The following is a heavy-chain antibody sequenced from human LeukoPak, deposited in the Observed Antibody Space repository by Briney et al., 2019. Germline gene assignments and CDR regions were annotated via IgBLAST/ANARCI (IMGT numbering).Heavy chain of an antibody. CDR2: IYYGATT. CDR1: GDSISRTSNF. D-gene: IGHD3-22*01. V-gene: IGHV4-39*01. CDR3: ARGEGDGRGYWYYYTYGIDV. Sequence: SETLSLTCTVSGDSISRTSNFWGWIRQPPGKGLEWIGRIYYGATTHYNPSLKSRITISVDTSKNQFSLKVNSVTAADTAIYYCARGEGDGRGYWYYYTYGIDVWGQGTTVTVSS. J-gene: IGHJ6*02.